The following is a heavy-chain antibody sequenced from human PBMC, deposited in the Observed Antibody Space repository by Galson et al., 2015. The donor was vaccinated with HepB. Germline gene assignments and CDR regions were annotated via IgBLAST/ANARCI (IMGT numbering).Heavy chain of an antibody. CDR3: AKDHRVTKVLRFLEWLLSGGFDY. J-gene: IGHJ4*02. CDR2: ISGSGGST. D-gene: IGHD3-3*01. Sequence: SLRLSCAASGFTFSSYAMSWVRQAPGKGLEWVSAISGSGGSTYYADSVKGRFTISRDNSKNTLYLQMNSLRAEDTAVYYCAKDHRVTKVLRFLEWLLSGGFDYWGQGTLVTVSS. V-gene: IGHV3-23*01. CDR1: GFTFSSYA.